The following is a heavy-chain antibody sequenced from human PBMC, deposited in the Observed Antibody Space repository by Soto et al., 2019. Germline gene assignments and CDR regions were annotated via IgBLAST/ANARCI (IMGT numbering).Heavy chain of an antibody. D-gene: IGHD4-17*01. CDR1: GGSFSGYY. CDR2: TNHSGST. V-gene: IGHV4-34*01. Sequence: SETLSLTCDVYGGSFSGYYWSWIRQPPGKRLEWIGETNHSGSTNYNPSLKSRVTISVDTSKNKFSLKMSSVTAADTAVYYCARVYSGDYGIDYWGQGTMVTVSS. J-gene: IGHJ4*02. CDR3: ARVYSGDYGIDY.